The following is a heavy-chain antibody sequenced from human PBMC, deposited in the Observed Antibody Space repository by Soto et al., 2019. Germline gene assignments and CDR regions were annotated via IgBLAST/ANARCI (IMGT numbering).Heavy chain of an antibody. V-gene: IGHV1-69*04. CDR3: ARDGPALGPGSRYYYMDV. Sequence: ASVKVSCKASVGTFSSYTISWVRQAPGQRLEWMGRIIPILGIANYAQKFQGRVTITADKSTSTAYMELSSLRSEATTVYCCARDGPALGPGSRYYYMDVWGKGTTVTVSS. J-gene: IGHJ6*03. CDR2: IIPILGIA. CDR1: VGTFSSYT.